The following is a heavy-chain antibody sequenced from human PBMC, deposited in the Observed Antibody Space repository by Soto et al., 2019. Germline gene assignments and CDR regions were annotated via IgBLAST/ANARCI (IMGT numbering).Heavy chain of an antibody. Sequence: GGSLRLSCAASGFTFSSYAMHWVRQAPGKGLEWVAVISYDGSNKYYADSVKGRFTISRDNSKNTLYLQMNSLRAEDTAVYYCARDLVVVRFDYCGQGTLVTVSS. CDR1: GFTFSSYA. V-gene: IGHV3-30-3*01. CDR3: ARDLVVVRFDY. D-gene: IGHD3-22*01. CDR2: ISYDGSNK. J-gene: IGHJ4*02.